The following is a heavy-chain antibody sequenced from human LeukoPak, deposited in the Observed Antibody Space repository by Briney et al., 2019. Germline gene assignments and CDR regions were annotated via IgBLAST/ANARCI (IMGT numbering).Heavy chain of an antibody. CDR2: ISSSSSTI. CDR3: ARSSSSTWDYYYYYMDV. CDR1: GFTFSSYS. D-gene: IGHD6-6*01. V-gene: IGHV3-48*01. J-gene: IGHJ6*03. Sequence: GGSLRLSCAASGFTFSSYSMNWVRQAPGKGLEWVSYISSSSSTIYYADSVEGRFTISRDNARNSLYLLMNSLRAEDTAVYYCARSSSSTWDYYYYYMDVWGKGTTVTVSS.